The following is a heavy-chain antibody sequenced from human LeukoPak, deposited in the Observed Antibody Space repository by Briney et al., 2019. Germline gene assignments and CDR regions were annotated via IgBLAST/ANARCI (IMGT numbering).Heavy chain of an antibody. J-gene: IGHJ4*02. CDR2: INHSGST. CDR3: ARISELMTTVTYFDY. V-gene: IGHV4-34*01. CDR1: GGAFSGYY. D-gene: IGHD4-17*01. Sequence: SETLSLTCAVYGGAFSGYYWSWIRQPPGKGLEWIGEINHSGSTNYNPSLKSRVTISVDTSKNQFSLRLSSVTAADTAVYYCARISELMTTVTYFDYWGQGTLVTVSS.